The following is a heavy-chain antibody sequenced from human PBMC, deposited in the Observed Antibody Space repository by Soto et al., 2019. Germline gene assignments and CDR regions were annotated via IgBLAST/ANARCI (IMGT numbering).Heavy chain of an antibody. CDR3: ARSSSGNYDFWSGSSNSNYYAMDV. J-gene: IGHJ6*02. D-gene: IGHD3-3*01. V-gene: IGHV4-34*01. CDR1: GGSFSGYY. Sequence: SETLCVTCAVYGGSFSGYYWSWIRQPPGKGLEWIGEINHSGSTNYNPSLKSRVTISVDTSKNQFSLKLSSVTAADTAVYYCARSSSGNYDFWSGSSNSNYYAMDVRGQGTTVT. CDR2: INHSGST.